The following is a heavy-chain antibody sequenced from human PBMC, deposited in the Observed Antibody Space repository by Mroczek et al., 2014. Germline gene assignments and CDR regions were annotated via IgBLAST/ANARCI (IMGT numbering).Heavy chain of an antibody. CDR3: ARCGSGYYRDAFDI. V-gene: IGHV4-31*03. CDR2: IYYSGST. J-gene: IGHJ3*02. Sequence: KESGPVLVKPTETLTLTCTVSGFSLSNARMGVSWIRQHPGKGLEWIGYIYYSGSTYYNPSLKSRVTISVDTSKNQFSLKLSSVTAADTAVYYCARCGSGYYRDAFDIWGQGTMVTVSS. D-gene: IGHD3-22*01. CDR1: GFSLSNARMG.